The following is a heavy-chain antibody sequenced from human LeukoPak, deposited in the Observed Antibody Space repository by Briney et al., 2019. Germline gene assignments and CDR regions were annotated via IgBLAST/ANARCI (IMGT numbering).Heavy chain of an antibody. CDR2: IYYSGST. V-gene: IGHV4-39*07. Sequence: KPSETLSLTCTVSGGSISSSSYYWGWIRQPPGKGLEWIGSIYYSGSTYYNPSLKSRVTISVDTSKNQFSLKLSSVTAADTAVYYCARDVPMYSGSHLYYYMDVWGKGTTVTVSS. CDR3: ARDVPMYSGSHLYYYMDV. CDR1: GGSISSSSYY. J-gene: IGHJ6*03. D-gene: IGHD1-26*01.